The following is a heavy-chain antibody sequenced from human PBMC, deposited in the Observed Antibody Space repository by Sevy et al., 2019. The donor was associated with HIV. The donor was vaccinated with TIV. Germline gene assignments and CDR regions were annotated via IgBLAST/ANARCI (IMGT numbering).Heavy chain of an antibody. D-gene: IGHD2-15*01. CDR3: AKDLWAGVVVVATQSDY. Sequence: GESLKISCAASGFTVSSNYMSWVRQAPGKGLEWVSVIYSGGSTYYADSVKGRFTISRDNSKHTLYLQMNGLRAEDTAVYYCAKDLWAGVVVVATQSDYWGQGTLVTVSS. V-gene: IGHV3-53*01. CDR2: IYSGGST. J-gene: IGHJ4*02. CDR1: GFTVSSNY.